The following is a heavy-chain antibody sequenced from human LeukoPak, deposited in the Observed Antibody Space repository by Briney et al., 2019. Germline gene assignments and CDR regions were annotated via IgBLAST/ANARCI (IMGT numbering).Heavy chain of an antibody. Sequence: SETLSLTCTVSGGSISSYYWSWIRQPSGKGLEWIGYIYYSGSTNYNPSLKSRVTISVDTSKNQFSLKLSSVTAADTAVYYCARDYSGSLDYWGQGTLVTVSS. CDR2: IYYSGST. J-gene: IGHJ4*02. D-gene: IGHD1-26*01. CDR3: ARDYSGSLDY. CDR1: GGSISSYY. V-gene: IGHV4-59*01.